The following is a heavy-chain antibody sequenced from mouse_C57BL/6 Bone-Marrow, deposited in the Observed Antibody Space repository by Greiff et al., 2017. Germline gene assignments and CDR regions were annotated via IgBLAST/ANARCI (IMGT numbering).Heavy chain of an antibody. D-gene: IGHD1-1*01. Sequence: QVQLKESGPGLVAPSQSLSITCNVSGFSLTSYAISWVRQPPGKGLEWLGVIWTGGGTNYNSALKSRLSISKDNSKSQVFLKMNSLQTDDTARYYCARNLGLLLRPYYYAMDYWGQGTSVTVSS. CDR3: ARNLGLLLRPYYYAMDY. V-gene: IGHV2-9-1*01. CDR1: GFSLTSYA. CDR2: IWTGGGT. J-gene: IGHJ4*01.